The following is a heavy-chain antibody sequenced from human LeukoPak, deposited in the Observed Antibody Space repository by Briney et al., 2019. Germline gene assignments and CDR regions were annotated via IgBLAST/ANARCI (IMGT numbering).Heavy chain of an antibody. V-gene: IGHV4-39*01. D-gene: IGHD1-1*01. CDR1: GGXIXSSSYX. J-gene: IGHJ1*01. Sequence: SETLSLTCTVSGGXIXSSSYXXXXXRQPPGKGLEWIGSMQYSGSTYYNPSLKSRVTMSVDTSKNQFSLKLSSVTAADTAXYYCTSRARTYFQHWGQGTLVTVYS. CDR2: MQYSGST. CDR3: TSRARTYFQH.